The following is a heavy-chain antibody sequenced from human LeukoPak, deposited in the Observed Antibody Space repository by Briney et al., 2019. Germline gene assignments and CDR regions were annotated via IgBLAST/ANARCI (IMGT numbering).Heavy chain of an antibody. CDR2: LWYGGSNK. CDR3: AKSGTPIGYWFDP. V-gene: IGHV3-30*02. D-gene: IGHD1-14*01. J-gene: IGHJ5*02. Sequence: GGSLRLSCAASGFTFDDYAMHWVRQAPGKGLEWVAVLWYGGSNKYYADSVKGRFTISRDNSKDTLYLQMNSLRAEDTAVYYCAKSGTPIGYWFDPWGQGTLVTVSS. CDR1: GFTFDDYA.